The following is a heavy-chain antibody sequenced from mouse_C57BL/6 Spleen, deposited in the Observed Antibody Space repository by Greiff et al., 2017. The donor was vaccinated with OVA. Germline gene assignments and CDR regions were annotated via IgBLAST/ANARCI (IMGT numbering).Heavy chain of an antibody. D-gene: IGHD2-12*01. CDR1: GFTFSDYY. V-gene: IGHV5-12*01. J-gene: IGHJ4*01. CDR3: ARSYYSHYYAMDY. CDR2: ISNGGGST. Sequence: EVQLVESGGGLVQPGGSLKLSCAASGFTFSDYYMYWVRQTPEKRLEWVAYISNGGGSTYYPDTVKGRFTISRDNAKNTLYLQMSRLKSEDTDMYYCARSYYSHYYAMDYWGQGTSVTVSS.